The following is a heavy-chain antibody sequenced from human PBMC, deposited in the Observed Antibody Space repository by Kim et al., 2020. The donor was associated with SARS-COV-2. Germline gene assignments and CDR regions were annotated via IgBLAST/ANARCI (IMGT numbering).Heavy chain of an antibody. CDR2: ISSSSSYI. CDR1: GFTFSSYS. J-gene: IGHJ3*02. CDR3: ARPGHYGSGSYYGESDAFDI. D-gene: IGHD3-10*01. V-gene: IGHV3-21*01. Sequence: GGSLRLSCAASGFTFSSYSMNWVRKAPGKGLEWVSSISSSSSYIYYADSVKGRFTISRDNAKNSLYLQMNSLRAEDTAVYYCARPGHYGSGSYYGESDAFDIWGQGTMVTVSS.